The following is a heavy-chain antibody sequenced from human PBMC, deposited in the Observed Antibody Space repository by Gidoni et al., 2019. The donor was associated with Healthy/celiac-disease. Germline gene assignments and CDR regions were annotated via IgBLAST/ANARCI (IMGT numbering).Heavy chain of an antibody. D-gene: IGHD1-26*01. V-gene: IGHV3-30*18. CDR1: GFTSPSDG. Sequence: QVQLVVSGGGVVQPGRSLRLSCAATGFTSPSDGMHWVRQATGKGLEWVAVRSYDGSDKYYADSVKGRFTISRDNSKNTLYLQMNSLGAEDTAVYYCAKEGPDSGSYSWYFDLWGRGTLVTVSS. CDR3: AKEGPDSGSYSWYFDL. CDR2: RSYDGSDK. J-gene: IGHJ2*01.